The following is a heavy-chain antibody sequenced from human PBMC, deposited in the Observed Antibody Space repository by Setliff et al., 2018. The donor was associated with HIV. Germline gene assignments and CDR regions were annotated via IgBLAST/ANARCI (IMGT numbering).Heavy chain of an antibody. CDR1: GFSFRSYA. J-gene: IGHJ5*02. CDR2: INWNGATYI. Sequence: GGSLRLSCAASGFSFRSYAVSWVRQAPGKGLEWVSGINWNGATYIYYADSVKGRFTISRDNAENSLYLQMNSLRAEDTAVYYCARDNGRYFDRGWFDPWGQGALVTVSS. CDR3: ARDNGRYFDRGWFDP. D-gene: IGHD3-9*01. V-gene: IGHV3-21*01.